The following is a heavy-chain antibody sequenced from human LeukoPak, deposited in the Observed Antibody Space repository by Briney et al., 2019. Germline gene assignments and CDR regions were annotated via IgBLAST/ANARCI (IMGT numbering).Heavy chain of an antibody. D-gene: IGHD3-22*01. V-gene: IGHV4-31*03. CDR2: IYYSGST. J-gene: IGHJ5*02. CDR1: GGSISSGGYY. CDR3: ARLTYYYDSSGYQTQNWFDP. Sequence: SETLSLTCTVSGGSISSGGYYWSWIRQHPGKGLEWIGYIYYSGSTYYNPSLKSRVTISVDTSKNQFSLKLSSVTAADTAVYYCARLTYYYDSSGYQTQNWFDPWGQGTLVTVSS.